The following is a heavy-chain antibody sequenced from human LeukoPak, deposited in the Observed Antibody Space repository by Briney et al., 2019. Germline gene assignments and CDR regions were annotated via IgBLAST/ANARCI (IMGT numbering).Heavy chain of an antibody. CDR3: ARGAPDFDL. V-gene: IGHV4-61*02. D-gene: IGHD3-16*01. Sequence: TLSLTCTVSGGSISSGSYYWSWIRQPAGKGLEWIGRIYTSGSTNYNPSLKSRVTISVDTSKNQFSLKLSSVTAADTAVYYCARGAPDFDLWGRGTLVTVSS. J-gene: IGHJ2*01. CDR2: IYTSGST. CDR1: GGSISSGSYY.